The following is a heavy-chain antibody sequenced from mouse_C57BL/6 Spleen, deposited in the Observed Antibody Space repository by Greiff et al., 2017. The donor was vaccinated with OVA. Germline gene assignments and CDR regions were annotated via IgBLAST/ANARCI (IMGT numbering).Heavy chain of an antibody. CDR2: IRNKANNHAT. CDR1: GFTFSDAW. Sequence: GGSMTLSCAASGFTFSDAWMDWVRQSPEKGLEWVAEIRNKANNHATYYAESVKGRFTISRDDSKSSVYLQMNSLRAEDTGIYYCTRPSPGAWFAYWGQGTLVTVSA. J-gene: IGHJ3*01. CDR3: TRPSPGAWFAY. D-gene: IGHD3-2*02. V-gene: IGHV6-6*01.